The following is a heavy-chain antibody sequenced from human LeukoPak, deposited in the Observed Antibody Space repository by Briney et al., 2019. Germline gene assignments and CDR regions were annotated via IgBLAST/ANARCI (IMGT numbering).Heavy chain of an antibody. CDR2: IYYSGST. CDR3: ARLGGSSHRRYYFDY. V-gene: IGHV4-39*01. D-gene: IGHD6-6*01. Sequence: SETLSLTCTVSGGSISSGSYYWGWIRQPPGKGLEWIGSIYYSGSTYYNPSLKSRVTISVDTSKNQFSLKLSSVTAADTAVYYCARLGGSSHRRYYFDYWGQGTLVTVSS. J-gene: IGHJ4*02. CDR1: GGSISSGSYY.